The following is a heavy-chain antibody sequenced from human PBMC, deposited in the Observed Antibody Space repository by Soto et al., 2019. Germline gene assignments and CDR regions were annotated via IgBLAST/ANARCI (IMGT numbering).Heavy chain of an antibody. CDR3: AKDTATAITSYYFYGMDV. CDR1: GFIFSTYG. D-gene: IGHD5-12*01. J-gene: IGHJ6*01. V-gene: IGHV3-30*18. Sequence: QLVESGGGVVQPGRYLRVSCEASGFIFSTYGMHWVRQAPGKGLEWVAVISYDGRNKYYADSVRGRFTISRDNSKNTLHLQMNSLRGEDTAVYYCAKDTATAITSYYFYGMDVWGQGTTVTVSS. CDR2: ISYDGRNK.